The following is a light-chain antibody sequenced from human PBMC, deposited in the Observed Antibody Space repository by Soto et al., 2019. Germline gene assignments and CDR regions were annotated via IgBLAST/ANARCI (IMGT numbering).Light chain of an antibody. CDR1: SSNIGAGYD. J-gene: IGLJ1*01. Sequence: QSVLTQPPSVSGAPGQGVTISCTGSSSNIGAGYDVHWYQQRPGTAPKLLIFGNINRPSGVPDRFSGSKSGTSASLAITGLQAEDEGDYYCQSYDRTLSARYVFGTGTKVTVL. CDR2: GNI. CDR3: QSYDRTLSARYV. V-gene: IGLV1-40*01.